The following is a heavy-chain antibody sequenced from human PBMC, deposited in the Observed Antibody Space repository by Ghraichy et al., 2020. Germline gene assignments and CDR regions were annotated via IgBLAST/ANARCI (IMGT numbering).Heavy chain of an antibody. V-gene: IGHV6-1*01. Sequence: SQTLSLTCAISGDSVSSNTAAWNWIRQSPSRGLEWLGRTYSRSKWYSDYAVAVKSRITINADTSKNQFSLQLNSVTPEDTAVYYCARDRANCSNNVCGRFYYGMDVWGQGTSVTVSS. CDR2: TYSRSKWYS. CDR3: ARDRANCSNNVCGRFYYGMDV. CDR1: GDSVSSNTAA. D-gene: IGHD2-2*01. J-gene: IGHJ6*02.